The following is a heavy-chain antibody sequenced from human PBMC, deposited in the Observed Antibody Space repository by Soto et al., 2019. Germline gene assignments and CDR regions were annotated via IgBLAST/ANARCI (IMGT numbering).Heavy chain of an antibody. D-gene: IGHD1-1*01. J-gene: IGHJ6*02. CDR3: VQQTLSYTLDV. CDR2: IYHGAPA. Sequence: QVQLQESGPGLVKPSGTLSLTCAVSGGSISSHNWWSWVRQTPGEGLEWIGEIYHGAPANYNPSPKXXVTISTDASRNQLSLRMTSVTAADTAIYHCVQQTLSYTLDVWGQGTTVTVSS. CDR1: GGSISSHNW. V-gene: IGHV4-4*02.